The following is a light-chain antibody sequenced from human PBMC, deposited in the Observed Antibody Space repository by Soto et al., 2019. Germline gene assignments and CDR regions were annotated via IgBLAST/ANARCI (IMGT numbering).Light chain of an antibody. CDR2: RTD. CDR3: AAWDDSLSGRV. J-gene: IGLJ3*02. Sequence: QSVLTQPPSASGTPGQRVTISCSGSSSNIGSSYVYWYQQLPGTAPKLLIYRTDQRPSGVPDRFSGSKSGTSASLAISGLRPEDEADYYCAAWDDSLSGRVFGGGTKVTVL. CDR1: SSNIGSSY. V-gene: IGLV1-47*01.